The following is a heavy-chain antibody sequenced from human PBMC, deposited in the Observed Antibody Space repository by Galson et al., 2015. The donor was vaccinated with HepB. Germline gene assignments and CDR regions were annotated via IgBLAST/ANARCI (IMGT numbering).Heavy chain of an antibody. CDR2: MLHSGST. CDR1: GGSFSGYY. J-gene: IGHJ4*02. Sequence: ETLSLTCAVYGGSFSGYYWTWIRQPPGKGLEWIGEMLHSGSTNYNPSLKSRVTISVDTSKNQFSLTLTSVTAADTAVYYCAGGYCTGGNCYLKFDYWGQGTLVTVSS. CDR3: AGGYCTGGNCYLKFDY. V-gene: IGHV4-34*01. D-gene: IGHD2-15*01.